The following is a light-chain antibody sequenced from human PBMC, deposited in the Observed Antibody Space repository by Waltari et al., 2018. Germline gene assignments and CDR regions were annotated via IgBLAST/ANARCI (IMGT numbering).Light chain of an antibody. CDR3: QSWDSGLSAFV. Sequence: QSVLTQPPSVSGAPGQRVTISCTGSSSHIGAGFDVHWYQQLPGTAPKPLISGNSDRPSGVPDRFSASRSGTSASLAITGLQAEDEADYYCQSWDSGLSAFVFGTGTKVTVL. CDR2: GNS. CDR1: SSHIGAGFD. J-gene: IGLJ1*01. V-gene: IGLV1-40*01.